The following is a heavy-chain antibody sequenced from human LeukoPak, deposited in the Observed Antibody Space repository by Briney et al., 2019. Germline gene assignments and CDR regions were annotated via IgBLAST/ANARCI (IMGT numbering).Heavy chain of an antibody. V-gene: IGHV1-18*01. J-gene: IGHJ6*03. Sequence: ASVKVSCKASGYTFTIYGISWVRQAPGQGLEWMGWISAYNGNTNYAQKLQGKVTMTTDTTTSTAYMELRSLRSDDTAVYYCARDPPNYDLWSGYGPLAYYYYYMDVWGKGTTVTVSS. CDR2: ISAYNGNT. D-gene: IGHD3-3*01. CDR3: ARDPPNYDLWSGYGPLAYYYYYMDV. CDR1: GYTFTIYG.